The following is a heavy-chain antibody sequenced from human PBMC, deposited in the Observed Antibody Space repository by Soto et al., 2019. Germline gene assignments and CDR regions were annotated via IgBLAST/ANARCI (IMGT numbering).Heavy chain of an antibody. V-gene: IGHV1-69*01. D-gene: IGHD2-2*01. CDR3: VRVRYCSNTSCYGVEYYAGMEV. Sequence: QVQLVQSGAEVKKPGSSVKVSCKASGGTFSSYAISWVRQTPGQGLECSGGTFPIFGTANYAQKFQGRVTITADESKITGYMELGSLISEDTAVYYWVRVRYCSNTSCYGVEYYAGMEVWSQGTMVTGSS. J-gene: IGHJ6*02. CDR1: GGTFSSYA. CDR2: TFPIFGTA.